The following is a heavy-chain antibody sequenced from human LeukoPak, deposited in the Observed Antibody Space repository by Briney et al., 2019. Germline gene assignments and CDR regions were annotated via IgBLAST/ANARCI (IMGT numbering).Heavy chain of an antibody. Sequence: GSLRLSCAASGFTFSSYGMHWVRQAPGKGLEWVSVIYSGGSTYYADSVKGRFTISRDNSKNTLYLQMNSLRAEDTAVYYCARVYGSGSYYMWGKGTTVTVSS. J-gene: IGHJ6*04. CDR2: IYSGGST. D-gene: IGHD3-10*01. V-gene: IGHV3-66*01. CDR3: ARVYGSGSYYM. CDR1: GFTFSSYG.